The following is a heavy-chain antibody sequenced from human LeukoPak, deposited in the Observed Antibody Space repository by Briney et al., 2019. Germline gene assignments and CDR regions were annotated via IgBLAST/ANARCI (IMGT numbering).Heavy chain of an antibody. V-gene: IGHV3-7*05. J-gene: IGHJ4*02. CDR2: IKYDGSEK. CDR3: ARRTTVLTVNPKTVDY. CDR1: GFTFSSYW. Sequence: PGGSLRLSCAASGFTFSSYWMTWVRQAPGRGLEWVANIKYDGSEKYYLDSVKGRFTISRDNARNSLYLQMNSLSVEDTAVYFCARRTTVLTVNPKTVDYWGQGTLVTVSS. D-gene: IGHD4-23*01.